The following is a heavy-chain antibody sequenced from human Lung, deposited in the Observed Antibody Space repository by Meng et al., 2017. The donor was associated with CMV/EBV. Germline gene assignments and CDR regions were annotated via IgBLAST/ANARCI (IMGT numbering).Heavy chain of an antibody. J-gene: IGHJ6*02. Sequence: ASVXVSXKASGYTFTSYGISWVRQAPGQGLEWMGWISAYNGNTNYAQKLQGRVTMTTDTSTSTAYMELSSLRSDDTAVYYCARDGYFDWLVPRLAAGRLEAQKDAYYYGMDVWXQGTTVTVSS. CDR2: ISAYNGNT. CDR3: ARDGYFDWLVPRLAAGRLEAQKDAYYYGMDV. D-gene: IGHD3-9*01. CDR1: GYTFTSYG. V-gene: IGHV1-18*01.